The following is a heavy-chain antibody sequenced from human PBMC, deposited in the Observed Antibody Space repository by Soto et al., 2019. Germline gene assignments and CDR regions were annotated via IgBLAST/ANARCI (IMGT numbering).Heavy chain of an antibody. Sequence: QVQLVESGGGVVQPGRYLRLSCVGSGFTFRSYGMHWVRQAPGKGLEWLAVISFDGNYKYHADSVKGRFTISRDNSKNTLFLEMSSLRPEDTAVYYCVKDNLRSGSYENWYFDLWGRGTLVTVSS. J-gene: IGHJ2*01. CDR2: ISFDGNYK. CDR3: VKDNLRSGSYENWYFDL. V-gene: IGHV3-30*18. CDR1: GFTFRSYG. D-gene: IGHD1-26*01.